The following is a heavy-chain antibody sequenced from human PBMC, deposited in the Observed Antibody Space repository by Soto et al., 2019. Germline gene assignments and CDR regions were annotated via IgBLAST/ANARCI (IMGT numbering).Heavy chain of an antibody. Sequence: SETLSLTCTVSGGSISSYYWSWIRQPPGKGLEWIGYIYYSGSTNYNPSLKSRVTISVDTSKNQFSLKLSSVTAADTAVYYCARHGIGRATGTWFGYYYMDVWGKGTTVTVSS. J-gene: IGHJ6*03. CDR3: ARHGIGRATGTWFGYYYMDV. CDR1: GGSISSYY. CDR2: IYYSGST. V-gene: IGHV4-59*08. D-gene: IGHD1-1*01.